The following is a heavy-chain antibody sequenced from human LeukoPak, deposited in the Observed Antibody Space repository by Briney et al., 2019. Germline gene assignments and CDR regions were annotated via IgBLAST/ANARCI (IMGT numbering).Heavy chain of an antibody. D-gene: IGHD6-6*01. V-gene: IGHV3-66*01. CDR1: GFTVSSNY. CDR2: IYSSGNT. J-gene: IGHJ4*02. CDR3: ARDQWYSSSGF. Sequence: PGGSLRLSCAASGFTVSSNYMSWVRQAPGKGLEWVSVIYSSGNTYYADSVKGRFTISRDNSKNTLYLQMNSLRAEDTAVYYCARDQWYSSSGFWGQGTLVTVSS.